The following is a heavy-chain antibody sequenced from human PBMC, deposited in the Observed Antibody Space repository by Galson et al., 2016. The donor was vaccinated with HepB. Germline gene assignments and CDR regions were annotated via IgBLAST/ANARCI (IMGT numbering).Heavy chain of an antibody. D-gene: IGHD1-26*01. V-gene: IGHV3-30*18. CDR3: AKSHGGSYPSYYYYGMDV. CDR2: TSYDGSHK. J-gene: IGHJ6*02. Sequence: SLRLSCAASGFTFSSYGMHWVRQAPGKGLEWVAVTSYDGSHKYSADSVKGRFTISRDNSKNTLYLQMNSLRAEDTAVYYCAKSHGGSYPSYYYYGMDVWGQGTTVTVSS. CDR1: GFTFSSYG.